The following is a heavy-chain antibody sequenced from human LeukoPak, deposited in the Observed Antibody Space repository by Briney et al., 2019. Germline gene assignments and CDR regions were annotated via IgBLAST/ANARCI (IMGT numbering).Heavy chain of an antibody. J-gene: IGHJ3*02. Sequence: SETLSLTCTVSGGSISSYYWSWIRQPPGKGLEWIGYIYYSGSTNYNPSLKSRVTISVDTSKNQFSLKLSSVTAADTAVYYCARVSYDSSGYYPDAFDIWGQGTMVTVSS. D-gene: IGHD3-22*01. CDR3: ARVSYDSSGYYPDAFDI. V-gene: IGHV4-59*01. CDR1: GGSISSYY. CDR2: IYYSGST.